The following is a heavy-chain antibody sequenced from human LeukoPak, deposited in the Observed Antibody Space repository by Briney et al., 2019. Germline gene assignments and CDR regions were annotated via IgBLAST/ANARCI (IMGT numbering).Heavy chain of an antibody. CDR2: IGSSGGGT. J-gene: IGHJ5*02. D-gene: IGHD3-3*01. CDR3: ARHPLLEWLVNWFDP. CDR1: GFSFRNYA. Sequence: GGSLRLSCAASGFSFRNYAMSWVRQAPGKRLEWVSAIGSSGGGTYYADSVKGRFTISRDNSKNTLYVQMNSLRAEDTAVYYCARHPLLEWLVNWFDPWGQGTLVTVSS. V-gene: IGHV3-23*01.